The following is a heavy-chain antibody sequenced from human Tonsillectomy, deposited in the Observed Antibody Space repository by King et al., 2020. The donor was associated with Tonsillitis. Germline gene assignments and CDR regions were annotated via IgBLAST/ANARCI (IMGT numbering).Heavy chain of an antibody. Sequence: QLVQSGRGVVQPGGSLRLSCAASGFTFSSYGMHWVRQAPGKGLEWVAFIRYDGSNKYYADSVKGRFTISRDNSKNTLYLQMNSLRAEDTAVYYCAKDRITMIVWGQGTLVTVSS. V-gene: IGHV3-30*02. CDR1: GFTFSSYG. D-gene: IGHD3-22*01. CDR3: AKDRITMIV. CDR2: IRYDGSNK. J-gene: IGHJ4*02.